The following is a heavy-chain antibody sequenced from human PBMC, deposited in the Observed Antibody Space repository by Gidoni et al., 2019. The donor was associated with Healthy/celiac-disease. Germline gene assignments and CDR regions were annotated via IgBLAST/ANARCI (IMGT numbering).Heavy chain of an antibody. J-gene: IGHJ6*02. D-gene: IGHD3-16*01. CDR2: MHPNSGNT. V-gene: IGHV1-8*01. Sequence: QVQLVQSGAEVKKPGASVKVSCKASGYTFTSYDINWVRQATGQGLEWMGWMHPNSGNTCYAQKFQGRVTMTRNTSISTAYMELSSLRSEDTAVYYCARGAPTPRYYYYYYGMDVWGQGTTVTVSS. CDR1: GYTFTSYD. CDR3: ARGAPTPRYYYYYYGMDV.